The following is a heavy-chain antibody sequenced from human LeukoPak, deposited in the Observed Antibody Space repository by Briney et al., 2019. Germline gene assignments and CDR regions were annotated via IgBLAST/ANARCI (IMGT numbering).Heavy chain of an antibody. CDR2: IYYSGNT. D-gene: IGHD1-1*01. CDR3: ARRVGTATNWFDP. CDR1: GGSISSSSYY. Sequence: SETLSLTCTVSGGSISSSSYYWGWIRQPPGKGLGWIGNIYYSGNTYYNPSLKSRVTISVDTSKNQFSLKLSSVTAADTAVYYCARRVGTATNWFDPWGQGTLVTVSS. J-gene: IGHJ5*02. V-gene: IGHV4-39*01.